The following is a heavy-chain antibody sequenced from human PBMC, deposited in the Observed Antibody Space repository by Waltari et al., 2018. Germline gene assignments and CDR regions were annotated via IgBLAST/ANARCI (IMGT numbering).Heavy chain of an antibody. Sequence: QVQLVQSGAEVKKPGASVKVSCKASGYTFTGYYMHWVRQAPGQGLEWMGGINANRGGKNYAQKFQGRVTMTRDTSISTAYMELSRLRSDDTAVYYCARIFTFGGSSSSQGFDYWGQGTLVTVSS. CDR1: GYTFTGYY. CDR3: ARIFTFGGSSSSQGFDY. J-gene: IGHJ4*02. V-gene: IGHV1-2*02. CDR2: INANRGGK. D-gene: IGHD6-6*01.